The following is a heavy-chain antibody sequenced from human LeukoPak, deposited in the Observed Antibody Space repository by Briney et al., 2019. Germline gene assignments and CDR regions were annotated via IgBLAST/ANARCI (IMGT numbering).Heavy chain of an antibody. CDR3: ARLQSAGTSDAFDI. V-gene: IGHV1-18*01. Sequence: ASVKVSCKASGYTFATYGISWVRQAPGQGLEWMGWTSGYNGHTKYAQKFHDRVTLTTDTSTSTAYMEMRSLRSDDTAVYYCARLQSAGTSDAFDIWGQGTMLTVS. CDR1: GYTFATYG. D-gene: IGHD3-10*01. J-gene: IGHJ3*02. CDR2: TSGYNGHT.